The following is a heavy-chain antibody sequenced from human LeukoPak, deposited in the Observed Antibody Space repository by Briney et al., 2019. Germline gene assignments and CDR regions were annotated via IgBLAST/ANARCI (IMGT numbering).Heavy chain of an antibody. J-gene: IGHJ4*02. D-gene: IGHD2-8*01. CDR1: GFTFSSYA. Sequence: PGGSLRLFCAASGFTFSSYAMSWVRQAPGKGLEWVSALSGSGGSTYYADSVKGRFTISRDNSKNTLDLQMNSLRAEDTAVYYCAKRDIVLMVYAYFDYWGQGTLVTVSS. CDR3: AKRDIVLMVYAYFDY. CDR2: LSGSGGST. V-gene: IGHV3-23*01.